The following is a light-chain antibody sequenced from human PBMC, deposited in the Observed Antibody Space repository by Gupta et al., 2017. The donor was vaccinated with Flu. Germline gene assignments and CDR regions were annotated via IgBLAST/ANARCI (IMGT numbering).Light chain of an antibody. J-gene: IGKJ4*01. CDR2: KAS. CDR3: QQEEPYPIT. Sequence: DIQLTQSPSTLSASVGDRVTITCRASQNINSWLAWYQQKPGKAPKFLIYKASSLQSGVPSNFSGSGYGTQFTLTISSLQPDDYATYYCQQEEPYPITFGGGTKVEIK. V-gene: IGKV1-5*03. CDR1: QNINSW.